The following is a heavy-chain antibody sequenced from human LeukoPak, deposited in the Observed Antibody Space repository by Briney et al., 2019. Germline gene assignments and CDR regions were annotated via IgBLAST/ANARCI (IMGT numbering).Heavy chain of an antibody. Sequence: ASAKVSCRASGYTFTSHYMHWVRQAPGQGLEWMGIINPSAGSTSYPQKFQGRVTMTRDTSTSTVYMGLSSLRSEDTAVYYCAAPGASGFVGNFWSGPLDFWGQGTLVTVSS. CDR2: INPSAGST. CDR1: GYTFTSHY. D-gene: IGHD3-3*01. CDR3: AAPGASGFVGNFWSGPLDF. J-gene: IGHJ4*02. V-gene: IGHV1-46*01.